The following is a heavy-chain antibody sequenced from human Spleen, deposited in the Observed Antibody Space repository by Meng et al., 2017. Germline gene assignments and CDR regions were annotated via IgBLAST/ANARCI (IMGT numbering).Heavy chain of an antibody. CDR1: DFTFSGSD. V-gene: IGHV3-73*01. D-gene: IGHD6-19*01. CDR3: TIYRSGHI. Sequence: GESLKISCAASDFTFSGSDVHWVRQASGKGLGWVGRIGSKDKNYPTAYAASVKGRFTIPRDDSGNTAFLQMNSLKTEDTALYYCTIYRSGHIWGQGKRV. CDR2: IGSKDKNYPT. J-gene: IGHJ3*02.